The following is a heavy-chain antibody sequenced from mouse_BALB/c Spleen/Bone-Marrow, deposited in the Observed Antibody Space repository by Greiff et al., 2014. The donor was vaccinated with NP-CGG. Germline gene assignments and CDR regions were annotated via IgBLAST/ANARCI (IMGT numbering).Heavy chain of an antibody. CDR2: IDPATGNT. CDR3: ARWEYYAMDY. V-gene: IGHV14-3*02. Sequence: VQLQQSGAELVKPGASVKLSCKASGFNFTDSYMHWVKQRPEQGLEWIGRIDPATGNTKYNLKFQGKATITADTSSNTAYMQLIRLTSEDTAVYSCARWEYYAMDYWGQGTSVTVSS. D-gene: IGHD4-1*01. J-gene: IGHJ4*01. CDR1: GFNFTDSY.